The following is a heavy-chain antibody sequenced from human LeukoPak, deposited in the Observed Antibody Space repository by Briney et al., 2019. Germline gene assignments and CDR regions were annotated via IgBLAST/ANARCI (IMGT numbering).Heavy chain of an antibody. Sequence: SETLSLTRTVSGGSISSHYWSWIRQPPGKGLEWIGYIYYSGSTNYNPSLKSRVTISVDTSKNQFSLKLSSVTAADTAVYYCARCSSGYYFDYWGQGTLVTVSS. CDR1: GGSISSHY. D-gene: IGHD2-2*01. J-gene: IGHJ4*02. CDR2: IYYSGST. V-gene: IGHV4-59*11. CDR3: ARCSSGYYFDY.